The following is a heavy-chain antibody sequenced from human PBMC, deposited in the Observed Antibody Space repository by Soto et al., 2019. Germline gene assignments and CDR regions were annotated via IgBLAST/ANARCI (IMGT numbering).Heavy chain of an antibody. CDR1: GFTFSSYC. CDR2: IWYDGSNK. Sequence: GGSMRLSCAASGFTFSSYCMHWVRQATGKGLEWVAVIWYDGSNKYYADSVKGRFTISRDNSKNTLYLQMNSLRAEDTAVHYCARDYDSSGYPRYYFDYWGQGTLVTVSS. J-gene: IGHJ4*02. D-gene: IGHD3-22*01. CDR3: ARDYDSSGYPRYYFDY. V-gene: IGHV3-33*01.